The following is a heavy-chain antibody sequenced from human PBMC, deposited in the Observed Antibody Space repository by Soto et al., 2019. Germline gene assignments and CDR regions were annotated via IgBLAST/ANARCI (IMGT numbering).Heavy chain of an antibody. D-gene: IGHD2-21*02. Sequence: QLHLVQSGAEVKEPGASVKVSCKTSADIFNNYYMNWVRQAPGQGLEWMGVMTPSDGSTNYAQSFHRRVTMTRDTSTRTVYVELSSLRSEDTAVYYCAKHCGGDCSNGFDIWGQGTKVTVSS. CDR3: AKHCGGDCSNGFDI. CDR2: MTPSDGST. J-gene: IGHJ3*02. V-gene: IGHV1-46*02. CDR1: ADIFNNYY.